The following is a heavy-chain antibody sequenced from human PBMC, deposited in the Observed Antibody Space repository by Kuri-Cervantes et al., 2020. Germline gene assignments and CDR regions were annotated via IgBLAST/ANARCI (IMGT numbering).Heavy chain of an antibody. CDR2: IIPIFGTA. D-gene: IGHD6-13*01. J-gene: IGHJ5*02. V-gene: IGHV1-69*05. CDR1: GGTFSSYA. Sequence: SVKVSCKASGGTFSSYAISWVRRAPGQGLEWMGGIIPIFGTANYAQKFQGRVTITTDESTSKVYMELSGLKSEDTAVYYCARRIAAAATWWFDPWGQGTLVTVSS. CDR3: ARRIAAAATWWFDP.